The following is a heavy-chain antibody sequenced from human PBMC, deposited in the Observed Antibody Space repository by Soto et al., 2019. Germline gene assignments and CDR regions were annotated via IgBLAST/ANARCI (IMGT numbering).Heavy chain of an antibody. Sequence: SETLSLTCTVSGGSMRSGGYYWGWIRQHPGKGLESIGYIYYTGSTSYNPSLESRTTLSVDTSKNQFSLRLTSLTAADTAVYYCATPGYSGYDSFDYWGQGTLVTVSS. CDR2: IYYTGST. V-gene: IGHV4-31*03. D-gene: IGHD5-12*01. CDR1: GGSMRSGGYY. CDR3: ATPGYSGYDSFDY. J-gene: IGHJ4*02.